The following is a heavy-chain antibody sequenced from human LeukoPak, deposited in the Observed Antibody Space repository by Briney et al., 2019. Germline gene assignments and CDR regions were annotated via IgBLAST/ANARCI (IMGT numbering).Heavy chain of an antibody. V-gene: IGHV4-34*01. Sequence: SETLSLTCAVYGGSFSGYYWSWIRQPPGKGLERIGEINHSGSTNYNPSLKSRVTISVDTSKNQFSLKLSSVTAADTAVYYCARLPAHCSSTSCYIVPRDYWGQGTLVTVSS. D-gene: IGHD2-2*02. CDR2: INHSGST. CDR3: ARLPAHCSSTSCYIVPRDY. J-gene: IGHJ4*02. CDR1: GGSFSGYY.